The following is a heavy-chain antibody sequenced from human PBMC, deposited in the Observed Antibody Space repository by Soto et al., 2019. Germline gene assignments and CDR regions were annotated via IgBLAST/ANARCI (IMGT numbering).Heavy chain of an antibody. J-gene: IGHJ4*02. D-gene: IGHD6-19*01. V-gene: IGHV3-30-3*01. CDR1: GFTFSRYA. CDR3: ARGSDRTGWYSDLDY. CDR2: ITFDGSIQ. Sequence: QVQLVESGGDVVQPGRSLRLSCAASGFTFSRYAIDWVRQAPGKGLEWVAVITFDGSIQYYADSVKGRFTISRDNSKNTLYLQMLSLRADDTAVYYCARGSDRTGWYSDLDYWGQGTLVIVSS.